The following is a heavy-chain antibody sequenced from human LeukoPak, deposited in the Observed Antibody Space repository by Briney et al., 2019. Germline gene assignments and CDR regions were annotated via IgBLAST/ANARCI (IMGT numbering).Heavy chain of an antibody. CDR1: GXSINSYY. J-gene: IGHJ4*02. Sequence: PSETLSLTCTVSGXSINSYYWSWIRQPPGKGLEWIGYISYSGSTNYNPSLKSRVTISLDTSKTQFFLKLSSVTAADTALYYCARGNANWGQGTLVTVSS. CDR2: ISYSGST. V-gene: IGHV4-59*01. CDR3: ARGNAN.